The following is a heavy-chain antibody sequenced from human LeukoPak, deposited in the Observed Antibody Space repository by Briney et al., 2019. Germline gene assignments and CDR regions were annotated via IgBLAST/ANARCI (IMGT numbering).Heavy chain of an antibody. CDR2: IYYSGST. D-gene: IGHD6-13*01. Sequence: SETLSLTCTVSGGSLSRSSYYWGWIRQPPGKGLEWIGSIYYSGSTYYNPSLKSRVTISVDTSKNQFSLKLSSVTAADTAVYYCARPSAYSSSYTFVYFQHWGQGTLVTVSS. J-gene: IGHJ1*01. CDR3: ARPSAYSSSYTFVYFQH. CDR1: GGSLSRSSYY. V-gene: IGHV4-39*01.